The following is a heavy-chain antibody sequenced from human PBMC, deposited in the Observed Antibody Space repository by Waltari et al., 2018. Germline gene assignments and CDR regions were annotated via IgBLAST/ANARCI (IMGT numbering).Heavy chain of an antibody. CDR1: GFTFSSYG. J-gene: IGHJ6*02. V-gene: IGHV3-33*01. D-gene: IGHD6-13*01. CDR2: IWYYGRNK. Sequence: QVQLVESGGGVVQPGRSLRLSCAASGFTFSSYGMHWVRKAPGTGLGWVAVIWYYGRNKSDADSVKGRFTISRDNSKNTLYLQMNSLRAEDTAVYYCARDGSPCSSWYGRCYYGMDVWGQGTTVTVSS. CDR3: ARDGSPCSSWYGRCYYGMDV.